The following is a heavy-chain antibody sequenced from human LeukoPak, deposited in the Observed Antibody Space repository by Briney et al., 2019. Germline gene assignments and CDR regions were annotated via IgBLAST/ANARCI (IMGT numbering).Heavy chain of an antibody. D-gene: IGHD2-15*01. CDR2: ISHSGST. CDR1: GDSITNRNW. CDR3: ARDSPAYCSGGNCYNWYFDL. J-gene: IGHJ2*01. V-gene: IGHV4-4*02. Sequence: SETLSLTCAVSGDSITNRNWGNWVRQPPGKGLEWIGEISHSGSTKYNPSLKSRVTISVDKSKNEFSLNLSSVTAADTAVYYCARDSPAYCSGGNCYNWYFDLWGRGTLVSVSS.